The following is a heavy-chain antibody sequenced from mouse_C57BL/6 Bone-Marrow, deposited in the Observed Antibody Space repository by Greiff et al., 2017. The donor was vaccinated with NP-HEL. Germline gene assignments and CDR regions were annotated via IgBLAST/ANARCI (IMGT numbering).Heavy chain of an antibody. CDR2: FDPSDSET. D-gene: IGHD2-5*01. Sequence: QVQLQQPGAELVRPGSSVKLSCKASGYTFTSYWMHWVKQRPIQGLEWIGNFDPSDSETNYNQKFKDKATLTVDKSSSTAYMQLSRLTSENSPVYYCARGYYSKRDYAMDYWGQGTSGTVSS. J-gene: IGHJ4*01. CDR3: ARGYYSKRDYAMDY. CDR1: GYTFTSYW. V-gene: IGHV1-52*01.